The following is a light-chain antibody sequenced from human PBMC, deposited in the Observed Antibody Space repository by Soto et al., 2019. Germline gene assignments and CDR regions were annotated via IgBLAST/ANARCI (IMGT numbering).Light chain of an antibody. V-gene: IGLV2-11*01. J-gene: IGLJ1*01. CDR3: CSYTSSRAYV. CDR2: DVS. CDR1: SSDFGGYNY. Sequence: QSVLAQPRSVSGSPGQSVTISCTGTSSDFGGYNYVSWYQHHPGKAPKLMIYDVSERPSGVPDRFSGSKSGNTASLTISGLQAEDEADYYCCSYTSSRAYVFGIGTKV.